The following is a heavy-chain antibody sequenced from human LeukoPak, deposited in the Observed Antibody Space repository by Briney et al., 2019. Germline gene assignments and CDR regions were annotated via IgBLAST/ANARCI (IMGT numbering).Heavy chain of an antibody. Sequence: ASVKVSCKASGYTFTSYDINWVRQATGQGLEWMGWMNPNSGNTGYVQKFQGRVTMTRNTSISTAYMELSSLRSEDTAVYYCARGSRGRWSSSWYRWGQGTLVTVSS. CDR2: MNPNSGNT. V-gene: IGHV1-8*01. CDR3: ARGSRGRWSSSWYR. D-gene: IGHD6-13*01. CDR1: GYTFTSYD. J-gene: IGHJ4*02.